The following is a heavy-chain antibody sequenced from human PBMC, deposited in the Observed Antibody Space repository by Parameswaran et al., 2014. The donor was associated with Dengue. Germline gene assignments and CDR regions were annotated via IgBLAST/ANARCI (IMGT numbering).Heavy chain of an antibody. Sequence: WIRQPPGKGLEWIGEINHSGSTNYNPSLKSRVTISVDTSKNQFSLKLSSVTAADTAVYYCARGRYDFDYWGQGTLVTVSS. J-gene: IGHJ4*02. CDR3: ARGRYDFDY. V-gene: IGHV4-34*01. CDR2: INHSGST. D-gene: IGHD3-16*01.